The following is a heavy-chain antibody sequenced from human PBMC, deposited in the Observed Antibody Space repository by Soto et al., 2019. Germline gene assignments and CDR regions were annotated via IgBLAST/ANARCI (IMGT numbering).Heavy chain of an antibody. V-gene: IGHV1-24*01. CDR3: ATFGDRRWWTKDFNYYYYGMDV. CDR1: GYSLTELS. D-gene: IGHD2-15*01. J-gene: IGHJ6*02. CDR2: FDPEDGET. Sequence: WXSVKVACKVSGYSLTELSMHWVRQSPGKGLEWMGGFDPEDGETIYAQKFQCRVTMTEDTSTDTAYMELSSLRSEDTAVYYCATFGDRRWWTKDFNYYYYGMDVWGQGTTGTVSS.